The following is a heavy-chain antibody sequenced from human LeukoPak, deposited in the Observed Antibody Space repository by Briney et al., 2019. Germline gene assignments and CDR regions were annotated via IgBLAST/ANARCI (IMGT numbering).Heavy chain of an antibody. D-gene: IGHD5-12*01. CDR3: ARDRYGATIVIDY. Sequence: ASVKVSCKASGYSFADYYMHWVRQAPGQGLEWMGIINPSGGSTSYAQKFQGRVTMTRDMSTSTVYMELSSLRSEDTAVYYCARDRYGATIVIDYWGQGTLVTVSS. J-gene: IGHJ4*02. V-gene: IGHV1-46*01. CDR2: INPSGGST. CDR1: GYSFADYY.